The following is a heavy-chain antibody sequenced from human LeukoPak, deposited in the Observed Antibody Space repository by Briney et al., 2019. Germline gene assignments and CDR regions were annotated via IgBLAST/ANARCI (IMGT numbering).Heavy chain of an antibody. CDR3: ARGGNGWVFYYYYHMDV. V-gene: IGHV1-8*03. D-gene: IGHD6-19*01. CDR1: GYTFTSYD. CDR2: MNPNSGNT. J-gene: IGHJ6*03. Sequence: GASVTVSCKASGYTFTSYDINWVRQATGQGLEWMGWMNPNSGNTGYAQKFQGRATITSNTSISTAYMELSSLSSEDTAVYYGARGGNGWVFYYYYHMDVWGKGTTVTVSS.